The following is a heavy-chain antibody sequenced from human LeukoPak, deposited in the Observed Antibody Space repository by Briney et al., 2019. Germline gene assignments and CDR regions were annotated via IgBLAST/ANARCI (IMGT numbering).Heavy chain of an antibody. J-gene: IGHJ6*03. CDR1: GYTFSSYW. D-gene: IGHD2-8*01. V-gene: IGHV5-51*01. CDR3: ARLAYCSKDVCYSNYYYSMDV. Sequence: GESLKISCKGSGYTFSSYWIGWVRQMPGKGLEWMGIIYPDDSDTRYSPSFQGQVTISADKSISTAYLQWSSLKASDTAMYYCARLAYCSKDVCYSNYYYSMDVRGKGTAVTVSS. CDR2: IYPDDSDT.